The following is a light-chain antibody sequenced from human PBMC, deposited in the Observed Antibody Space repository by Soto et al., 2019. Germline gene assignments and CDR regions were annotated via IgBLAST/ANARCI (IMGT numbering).Light chain of an antibody. J-gene: IGLJ1*01. Sequence: QSVLTQPPSASGTPGQTVTISCSGGSSNIAGNAINWFQQLPGMAPELLIYSGDHRPSEVPDRFAGSKSGNSASLAIIGLQSEDEADYYCATWADSLKTDVFGTGTPLTVL. CDR1: SSNIAGNA. CDR3: ATWADSLKTDV. CDR2: SGD. V-gene: IGLV1-44*01.